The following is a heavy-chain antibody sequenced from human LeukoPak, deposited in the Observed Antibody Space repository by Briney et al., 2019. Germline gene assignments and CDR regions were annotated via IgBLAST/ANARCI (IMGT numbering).Heavy chain of an antibody. Sequence: SETLSLTCTVSGGSISSYYWSWIRQPPGKGLEWIGYIYYSGSTNYNPSLKSRVTISVDTSKNQFSLKLSSVTAADTAVYYCARHYYDSSGYSADAFDIWGQGTMVTVSS. CDR3: ARHYYDSSGYSADAFDI. CDR2: IYYSGST. CDR1: GGSISSYY. J-gene: IGHJ3*02. D-gene: IGHD3-22*01. V-gene: IGHV4-59*08.